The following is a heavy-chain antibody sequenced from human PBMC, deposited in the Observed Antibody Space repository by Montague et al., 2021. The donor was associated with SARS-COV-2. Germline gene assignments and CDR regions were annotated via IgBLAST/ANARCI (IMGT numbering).Heavy chain of an antibody. CDR3: TRGAPGY. Sequence: SETLSLTCAVYGGSFSDYEWTWIRQSPGKGLEWLGQISHSGSANYNPSLKIRVTISVYTAKYQFSLKLTSVTVADTAVDYCTRGAPGYWGQGTLVTVSS. J-gene: IGHJ4*02. V-gene: IGHV4-34*01. CDR2: ISHSGSA. CDR1: GGSFSDYE.